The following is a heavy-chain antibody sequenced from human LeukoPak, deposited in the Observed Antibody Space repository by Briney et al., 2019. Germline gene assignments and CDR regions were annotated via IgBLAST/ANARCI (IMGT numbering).Heavy chain of an antibody. CDR3: AKDVVVVPAARYNWFYP. J-gene: IGHJ5*02. D-gene: IGHD2-2*01. V-gene: IGHV3-23*01. CDR2: ISGGGGST. Sequence: AGGSLRLSCAASGFTFSSYAMSWVRQAPGKGLERVSAISGGGGSTYYADSVKGRFTISRDNSKNTLYLQMNSLRAEDTAVYYCAKDVVVVPAARYNWFYPWGQGTLVTVSS. CDR1: GFTFSSYA.